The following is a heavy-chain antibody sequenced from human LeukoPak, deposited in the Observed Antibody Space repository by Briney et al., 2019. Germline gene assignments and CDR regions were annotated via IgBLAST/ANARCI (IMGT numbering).Heavy chain of an antibody. CDR1: GGSISSYY. Sequence: SETLSLTCTVSGGSISSYYWSWIRQPPGKGLEWIGYIYYSGSTNYNPSLKCRVTISVDTSKNQFSLKLSSVTAADTAVYYCARDSFSRDGYTFDYWGQGTLVTVSS. CDR2: IYYSGST. V-gene: IGHV4-59*01. J-gene: IGHJ4*02. CDR3: ARDSFSRDGYTFDY. D-gene: IGHD5-24*01.